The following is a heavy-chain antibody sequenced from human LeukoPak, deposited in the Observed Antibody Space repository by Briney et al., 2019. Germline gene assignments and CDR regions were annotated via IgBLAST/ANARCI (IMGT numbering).Heavy chain of an antibody. Sequence: SGGSLRLSCAASGFTFSNHWMHWVRHAPGKGLVWVSRTKSDGSSTTYADSVKGRFTISRDNAKNTLYLQMSSLRPEDTAVYYCAREWSQLGELPDYWGQGTLATVSS. CDR3: AREWSQLGELPDY. CDR1: GFTFSNHW. J-gene: IGHJ4*02. D-gene: IGHD3-10*01. V-gene: IGHV3-74*01. CDR2: TKSDGSST.